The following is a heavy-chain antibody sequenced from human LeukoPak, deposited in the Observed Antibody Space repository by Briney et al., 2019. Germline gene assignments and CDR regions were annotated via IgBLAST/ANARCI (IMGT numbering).Heavy chain of an antibody. D-gene: IGHD3-10*01. CDR2: IYHSGST. CDR3: AREGSTSGTNWFDP. J-gene: IGHJ5*02. CDR1: DYSITSDYY. V-gene: IGHV4-38-2*02. Sequence: SETLSLTCAVSDYSITSDYYWGWIRQPPGKGLEWIGSIYHSGSTYYNPSLKSRVTISVDTSKNQFSLKLTSVTAADTAVYYWAREGSTSGTNWFDPWGQGTLVTVSS.